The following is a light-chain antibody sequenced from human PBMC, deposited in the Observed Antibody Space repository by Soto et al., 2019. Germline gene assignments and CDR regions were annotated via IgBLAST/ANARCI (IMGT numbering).Light chain of an antibody. CDR2: KVS. J-gene: IGLJ3*02. Sequence: QSALTQPASVSGSPRQSITISCTGTSSDVGDGDFVSWYQQRPGNAPKLMIYKVSNRPSGVSNRFSGSKSGNTASLTISGLQAEDEADYYCCSYTRSYTWVFGRGTKLTVL. CDR3: CSYTRSYTWV. CDR1: SSDVGDGDF. V-gene: IGLV2-14*01.